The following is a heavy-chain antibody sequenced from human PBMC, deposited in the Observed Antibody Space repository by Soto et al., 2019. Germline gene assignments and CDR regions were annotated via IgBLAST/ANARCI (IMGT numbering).Heavy chain of an antibody. CDR1: GYSFTSYW. CDR3: ARARDVVVTAATYYYYGMDV. D-gene: IGHD2-2*01. Sequence: GESLKISCKGSGYSFTSYWIGWVRQMPGKGLEWMGIIYPGDSDTRYSPSFQGQVTISADKSISTAYLQWSSLKASDTAMYYCARARDVVVTAATYYYYGMDVWGQGTTVTVSS. V-gene: IGHV5-51*01. CDR2: IYPGDSDT. J-gene: IGHJ6*02.